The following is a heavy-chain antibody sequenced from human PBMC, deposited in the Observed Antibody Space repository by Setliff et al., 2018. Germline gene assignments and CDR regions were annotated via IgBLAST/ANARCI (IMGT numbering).Heavy chain of an antibody. D-gene: IGHD3-22*01. CDR1: GGSISSYY. V-gene: IGHV4-59*01. CDR2: VYTSGST. J-gene: IGHJ5*02. CDR3: ARAAKYDSSGYDGFWFDP. Sequence: SETLSLTCTVSGGSISSYYWSWIRQPPGKGLEWIGYVYTSGSTNYNPSLKSRVTISVDTSKNQFSLKLSSVTAADTAVYFCARAAKYDSSGYDGFWFDPWGQGTLVTVSS.